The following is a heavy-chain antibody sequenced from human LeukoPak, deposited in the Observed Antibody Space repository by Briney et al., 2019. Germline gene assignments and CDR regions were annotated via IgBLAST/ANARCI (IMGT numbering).Heavy chain of an antibody. Sequence: ASVKVSCKASGYTFTSHDINWVRQATGQGLEWMGWMNPNSGNTGYAQKFQGRVTITRNNTISTVYMELSSLRSEDTAVYYCARRLGLRWDLQAFDIWGQGTMVTVPS. CDR3: ARRLGLRWDLQAFDI. J-gene: IGHJ3*02. V-gene: IGHV1-8*03. CDR1: GYTFTSHD. D-gene: IGHD4-23*01. CDR2: MNPNSGNT.